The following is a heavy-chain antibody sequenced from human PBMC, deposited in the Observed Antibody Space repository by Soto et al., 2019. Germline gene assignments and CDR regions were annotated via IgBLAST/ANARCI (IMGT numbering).Heavy chain of an antibody. D-gene: IGHD6-19*01. Sequence: ASETLSLTCTVSAGSISSYYWSWIRQPPGKGLEWIGYIYYSGSTNYNPSLKSRVTISVDTSKNQFSLKLSSVTAADTAVYYCARQNGYSSGWPQGNHFDFRGQGTLVTVSS. CDR1: AGSISSYY. CDR3: ARQNGYSSGWPQGNHFDF. CDR2: IYYSGST. J-gene: IGHJ4*02. V-gene: IGHV4-59*08.